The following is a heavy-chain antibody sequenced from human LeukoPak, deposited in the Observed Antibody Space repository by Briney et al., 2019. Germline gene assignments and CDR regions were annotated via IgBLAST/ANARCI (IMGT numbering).Heavy chain of an antibody. CDR2: INHSGST. CDR3: ARGGIVGATRAWFDP. J-gene: IGHJ5*02. Sequence: SETLSLTCAGYGGSFSGYYWSWIRQPPGKGLEWIGEINHSGSTNYNPSLKSRVTISVDTSKNQFSLKLSSVTAADTAVYYCARGGIVGATRAWFDPWGQGTLVTVSS. CDR1: GGSFSGYY. V-gene: IGHV4-34*01. D-gene: IGHD1-26*01.